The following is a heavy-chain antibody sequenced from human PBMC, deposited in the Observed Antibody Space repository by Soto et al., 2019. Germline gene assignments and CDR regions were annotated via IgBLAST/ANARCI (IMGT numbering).Heavy chain of an antibody. Sequence: QLQLQESGPGLVKPSETLSLTCTVSGGSISSSDSHWAWIRQPPGRGLEWIGSIYYSGTTYYSSSLKSRVTISIDTSKNHFSLRLNSVTAADTAEYYCTRERQSSSHSWGQGTLVTVAS. V-gene: IGHV4-39*02. CDR3: TRERQSSSHS. CDR1: GGSISSSDSH. J-gene: IGHJ4*02. D-gene: IGHD2-2*01. CDR2: IYYSGTT.